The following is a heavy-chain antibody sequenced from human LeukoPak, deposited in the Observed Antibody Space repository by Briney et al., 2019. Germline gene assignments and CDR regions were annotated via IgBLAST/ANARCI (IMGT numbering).Heavy chain of an antibody. Sequence: SETLSLTCTVPGGSISNYYWSWIRQPAGKGLEWIGRIYSSGTTIYNPSLKSRVTMSVDTSKNQFSLKLTSVTAADTAVYFCASGSSGYDPWGQGTLVTVSS. D-gene: IGHD5-12*01. J-gene: IGHJ5*02. CDR3: ASGSSGYDP. V-gene: IGHV4-4*07. CDR1: GGSISNYY. CDR2: IYSSGTT.